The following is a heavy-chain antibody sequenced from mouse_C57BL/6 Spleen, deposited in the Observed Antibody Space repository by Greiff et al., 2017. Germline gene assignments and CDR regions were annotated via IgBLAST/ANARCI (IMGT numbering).Heavy chain of an antibody. CDR1: GYTFPSYW. J-gene: IGHJ1*03. CDR3: ARSGDGSV. V-gene: IGHV1-55*01. D-gene: IGHD2-3*01. Sequence: QVQLLQPGAELVKPGASVKMSCKASGYTFPSYWITWVKQRPGQGLEWLGDIYPGGGSTNSNATFKSKATLSVDTSSSTAYMQLSSLTSEDSAVYYCARSGDGSVWGTGTTVTVSS. CDR2: IYPGGGST.